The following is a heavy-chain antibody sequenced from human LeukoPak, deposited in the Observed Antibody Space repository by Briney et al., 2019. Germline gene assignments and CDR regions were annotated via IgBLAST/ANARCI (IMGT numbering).Heavy chain of an antibody. CDR1: GFTFSSYG. J-gene: IGHJ4*02. CDR3: ARDGGYSYGYPGPLDY. CDR2: ISSSGSTI. V-gene: IGHV3-48*04. Sequence: PGGSLRLSCAASGFTFSSYGMHWVRQAPGKGLEWVSYISSSGSTIYYADSVKGRFTISRDNAKNSLYLQMNSLRAEDTAVYYCARDGGYSYGYPGPLDYWGQGTLVTVSS. D-gene: IGHD5-18*01.